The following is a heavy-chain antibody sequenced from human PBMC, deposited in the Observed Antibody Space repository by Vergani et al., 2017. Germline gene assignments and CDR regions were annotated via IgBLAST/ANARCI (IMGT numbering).Heavy chain of an antibody. V-gene: IGHV1-46*01. D-gene: IGHD3-10*01. CDR2: INPSGGST. CDR3: ARVWMVRGVIGPYYYGMDV. Sequence: QVQLVQSGAEVKKPGASVKVSCKASGYTFTSYYMHWVRQAPGQGLEWMGIINPSGGSTSYAQKFQGRVTITADESTSTAYMELSSLRSEDTAVYYCARVWMVRGVIGPYYYGMDVWGQGTTVTVSS. J-gene: IGHJ6*02. CDR1: GYTFTSYY.